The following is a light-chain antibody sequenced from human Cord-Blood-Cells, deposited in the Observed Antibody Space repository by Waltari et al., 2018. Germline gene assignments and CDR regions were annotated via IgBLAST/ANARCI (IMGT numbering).Light chain of an antibody. J-gene: IGLJ1*01. CDR1: SSDVGGYNY. CDR2: EVS. V-gene: IGLV2-8*01. Sequence: QPALTQPPSASGSPGPSVTISCTGTSSDVGGYNYFSWYQQHPGKAPKLMIYEVSKRPSGVPDRFSGSKSGNTASLTVSGLQAEDEADYYCSSYAGSNSYVFGTGTKVTVL. CDR3: SSYAGSNSYV.